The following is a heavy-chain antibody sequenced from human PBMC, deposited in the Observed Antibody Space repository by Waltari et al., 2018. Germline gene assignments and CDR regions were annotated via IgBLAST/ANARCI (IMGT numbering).Heavy chain of an antibody. CDR2: ITCSGLTT. D-gene: IGHD5-18*01. J-gene: IGHJ4*02. V-gene: IGHV3-23*01. CDR3: AKEWEDTAMVAYYFDS. Sequence: EVHLLESGGGLVQPGGSLRLSCTTSMFPFSNYALSWVRQAPGEGLGWVPAITCSGLTTYYAGSVEGRFTVSRDNSRNTVFLQMNTLRGDDTAVYYCAKEWEDTAMVAYYFDSWGQGTLVTVSS. CDR1: MFPFSNYA.